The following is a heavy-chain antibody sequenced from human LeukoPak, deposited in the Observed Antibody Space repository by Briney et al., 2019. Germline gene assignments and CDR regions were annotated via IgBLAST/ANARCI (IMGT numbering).Heavy chain of an antibody. CDR1: GFTFSVYY. CDR2: ISSSGSTI. V-gene: IGHV3-11*01. Sequence: GGSLRLSCAASGFTFSVYYMSWIRQAPGKGLEWVSYISSSGSTIYYADSVKGRFTISRDNAKNSLYLQMNSLRAEDTAVYYCARGGYCSSTSCSLSYYYYGMDVWGQGTTVTVSS. CDR3: ARGGYCSSTSCSLSYYYYGMDV. D-gene: IGHD2-2*01. J-gene: IGHJ6*02.